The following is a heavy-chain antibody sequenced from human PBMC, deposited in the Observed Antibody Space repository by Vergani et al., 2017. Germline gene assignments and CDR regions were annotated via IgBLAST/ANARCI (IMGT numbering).Heavy chain of an antibody. CDR2: IIPFLGIA. D-gene: IGHD3-22*01. J-gene: IGHJ4*02. CDR3: ARDYYENPLGY. V-gene: IGHV1-69*02. Sequence: QVQLVQSGAEVKTPGSSVKVFCKASVGTFSSYTISWLQQATGQGLEWMGRIIPFLGIANYAQKFQGRVTITADKSTSTAYMELSSLRSEDTAVYYCARDYYENPLGYWGQGTLVTVSS. CDR1: VGTFSSYT.